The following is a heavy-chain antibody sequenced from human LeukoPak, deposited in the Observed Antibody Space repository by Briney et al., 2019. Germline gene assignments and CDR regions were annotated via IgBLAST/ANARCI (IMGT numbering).Heavy chain of an antibody. D-gene: IGHD3-3*01. CDR3: ARDTARITIFGVAKYMDV. J-gene: IGHJ6*03. CDR1: GYTFTDYY. CDR2: INPNSGVT. Sequence: ASVKVSCKASGYTFTDYYIHWVRQAPGQGPEWMGCINPNSGVTNYAQTFQGRVTVTRDTSISTAYMELSRLRSDDTAMYYCARDTARITIFGVAKYMDVWGKGTTVTFSS. V-gene: IGHV1-2*02.